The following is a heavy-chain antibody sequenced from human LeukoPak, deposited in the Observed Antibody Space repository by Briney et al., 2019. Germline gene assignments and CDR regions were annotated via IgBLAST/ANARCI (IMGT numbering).Heavy chain of an antibody. V-gene: IGHV3-9*01. CDR2: ISWNSGSI. Sequence: PGGSLRLSCAASGFTFDDYAMHWVRQAPGKGLEWVSGISWNSGSIGYVDSVKGRFTISRDNAKNSLYLQMNSLRAEDTALYYCAKDMGPNWGPAGDAFDIWGQGTPVTVSS. J-gene: IGHJ4*02. CDR3: AKDMGPNWGPAGDAFDI. D-gene: IGHD7-27*01. CDR1: GFTFDDYA.